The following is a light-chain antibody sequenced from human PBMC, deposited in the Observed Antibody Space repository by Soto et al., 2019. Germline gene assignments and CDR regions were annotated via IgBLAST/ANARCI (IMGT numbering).Light chain of an antibody. J-gene: IGKJ4*02. Sequence: ETVLPQSPATLSFSPGERATLSCRASRSISTYLAWYQQKPGQAPRLLIYEALNRATGVPARFSGSGSGTDFTLTISSLEPEDFAVYYCQQRNNWPLTFGGGTKVDIK. V-gene: IGKV3-11*01. CDR3: QQRNNWPLT. CDR1: RSISTY. CDR2: EAL.